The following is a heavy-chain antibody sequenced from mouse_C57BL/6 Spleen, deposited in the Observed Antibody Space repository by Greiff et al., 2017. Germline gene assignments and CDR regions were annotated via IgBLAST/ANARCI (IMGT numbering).Heavy chain of an antibody. J-gene: IGHJ3*01. CDR2: IDPATGGT. CDR1: GYTFTDYE. V-gene: IGHV1-15*01. Sequence: QVHVKQSGAELVRPGASVTLSCKASGYTFTDYEMHWVKQTPVHGLEWIGAIDPATGGTAYNQKFKGKAILTADKSSSTAYMELRSLTSEDSAVYDCKRGGAVPFAYWGQGTLVTVSA. CDR3: KRGGAVPFAY.